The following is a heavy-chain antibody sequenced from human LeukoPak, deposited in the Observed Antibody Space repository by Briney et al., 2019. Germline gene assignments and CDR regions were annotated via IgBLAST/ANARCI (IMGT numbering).Heavy chain of an antibody. J-gene: IGHJ4*02. CDR1: GFTFSSYA. CDR2: ISGSGGST. D-gene: IGHD3-10*01. CDR3: ARDPFFYGSGSYDLDY. V-gene: IGHV3-23*01. Sequence: PGGSLRLPCAASGFTFSSYAMSWVRQAPGKGLEWVSAISGSGGSTYYADSVKGRFTISRDNSKNTLYLQMNSLRAEDTAVYYCARDPFFYGSGSYDLDYWGQGTLVTVSS.